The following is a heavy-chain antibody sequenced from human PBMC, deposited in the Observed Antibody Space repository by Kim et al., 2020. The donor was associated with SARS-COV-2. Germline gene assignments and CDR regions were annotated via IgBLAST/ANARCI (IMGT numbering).Heavy chain of an antibody. J-gene: IGHJ4*02. CDR3: ARDTYSNYAVAGDY. CDR1: GYTFTSYG. CDR2: ISAYNGNT. Sequence: ASVKVSCKASGYTFTSYGISWVRQAPGQGLEWMGWISAYNGNTNYAQKLQDRVTMTTDTSTSTDYMELRSLRSDDTAVYYCARDTYSNYAVAGDYWGQGTLVTVSS. V-gene: IGHV1-18*01. D-gene: IGHD4-4*01.